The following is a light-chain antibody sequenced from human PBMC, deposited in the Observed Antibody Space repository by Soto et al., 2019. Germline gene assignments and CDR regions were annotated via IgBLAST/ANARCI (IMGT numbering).Light chain of an antibody. CDR3: SSYAGSNNLVV. J-gene: IGLJ2*01. CDR2: EVS. CDR1: SSDVGGYKY. V-gene: IGLV2-8*01. Sequence: QSVLTQPPSASGSPGQSVTISCTGTSSDVGGYKYVSWYQQHPGKAPKLMIYEVSKRPSGVPDRFSGSKSGNTASLIVSGLQAEDEADYYCSSYAGSNNLVVFGGGTKLTVL.